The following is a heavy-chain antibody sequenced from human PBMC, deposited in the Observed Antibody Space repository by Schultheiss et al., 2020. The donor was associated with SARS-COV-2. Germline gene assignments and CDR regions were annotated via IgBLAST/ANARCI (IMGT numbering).Heavy chain of an antibody. V-gene: IGHV3-74*01. CDR2: IHNDGSST. CDR1: GFTFSTYW. D-gene: IGHD1-20*01. J-gene: IGHJ6*03. Sequence: GGSLRLSCAASGFTFSTYWMHWVRQAPGKGLVWVSRIHNDGSSTTYADSVKGRFTISRDNAKNSLYLQMNSLRAEDTAVYYCARRSSDNWNYYYYYMDVWGKGTTVTVSS. CDR3: ARRSSDNWNYYYYYMDV.